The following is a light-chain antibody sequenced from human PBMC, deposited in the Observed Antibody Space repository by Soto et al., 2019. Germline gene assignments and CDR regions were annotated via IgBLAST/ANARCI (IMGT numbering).Light chain of an antibody. V-gene: IGKV3-11*01. CDR2: QTS. J-gene: IGKJ1*01. CDR1: QYINTR. Sequence: EIVLTQSPATLSSFPDDRVTLSCRASQYINTRLAWYQHRPGQAPRLLIYQTSIRAAGIPARFSASGSGTDSTLTISDVQPEDFALYYCHQRQSWPRTFGQGTKVDI. CDR3: HQRQSWPRT.